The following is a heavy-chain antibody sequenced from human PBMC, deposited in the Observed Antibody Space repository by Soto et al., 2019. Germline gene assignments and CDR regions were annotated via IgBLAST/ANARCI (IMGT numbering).Heavy chain of an antibody. D-gene: IGHD6-13*01. V-gene: IGHV4-31*03. Sequence: QVQLQESGPGLVKPSQTLSLTCTVSGGSISSGGYYWSWIRQHPGKGLEWIGYIYYSGSTYYNPSLKSRVTISVDTSKNQFSLKLSSVTAADTAVYYCARTYKALRLIAAAGTGWFDPWGQGTLVTVSS. J-gene: IGHJ5*02. CDR2: IYYSGST. CDR3: ARTYKALRLIAAAGTGWFDP. CDR1: GGSISSGGYY.